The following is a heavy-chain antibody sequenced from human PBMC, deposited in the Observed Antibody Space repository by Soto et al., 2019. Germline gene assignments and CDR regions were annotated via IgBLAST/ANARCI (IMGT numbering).Heavy chain of an antibody. CDR1: GFTFSSYA. CDR2: ISSNGGST. J-gene: IGHJ3*02. Sequence: AGSLRLSCSASGFTFSSYAMHWVRQAPGKGLEYVSAISSNGGSTYYADSVKGRFTISRDNSKNTLYLQMSSLRAEDTAVYYCVISPPGEGRAFDIWGQGTMVTVSS. CDR3: VISPPGEGRAFDI. V-gene: IGHV3-64D*08.